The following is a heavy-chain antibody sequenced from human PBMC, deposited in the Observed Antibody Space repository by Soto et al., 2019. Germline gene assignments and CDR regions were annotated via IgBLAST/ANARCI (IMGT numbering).Heavy chain of an antibody. CDR2: ISGSDDST. CDR3: AKGKPGVILAVPLDC. CDR1: GFTISSYA. D-gene: IGHD2-2*01. Sequence: ELQLLESGGGLVQRGGSLRLTCAVYGFTISSYAMNWVRQAPGKGLEWVSGISGSDDSTRYADSAKGRFTISRDNSKNTLYLQMNSLRVEDTAVYYCAKGKPGVILAVPLDCWGQGSLVTVSS. J-gene: IGHJ4*02. V-gene: IGHV3-23*01.